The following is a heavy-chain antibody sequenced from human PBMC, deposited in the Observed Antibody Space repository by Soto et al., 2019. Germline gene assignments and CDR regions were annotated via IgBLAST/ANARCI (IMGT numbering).Heavy chain of an antibody. CDR3: AREPFGRFDP. J-gene: IGHJ5*02. V-gene: IGHV1-69*01. CDR2: IIPVFGTT. Sequence: QMQLVQSGPEVKKPGSSVKVSCKASGDSFGSYAVSWVRQAPEQGLEWMGAIIPVFGTTNYTQKFQGRVTITADDSTTTAYMELSSLRSDDTAVYYCAREPFGRFDPWGQGTLVTVSS. CDR1: GDSFGSYA. D-gene: IGHD3-10*01.